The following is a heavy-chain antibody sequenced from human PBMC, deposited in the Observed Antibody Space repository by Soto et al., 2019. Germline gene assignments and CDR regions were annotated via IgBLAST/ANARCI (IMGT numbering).Heavy chain of an antibody. V-gene: IGHV4-31*03. D-gene: IGHD2-21*01. CDR3: ARFVNYYYYGMDV. Sequence: SETLSLTCTVTGVSVSSAGYYWTWIRQHPGKGLEWIGYISYSGSTYYNPSLKSRVTISVDKSKSQFSLKLNSVTAADKAVYYCARFVNYYYYGMDVWGQGTTVSVSS. CDR2: ISYSGST. CDR1: GVSVSSAGYY. J-gene: IGHJ6*02.